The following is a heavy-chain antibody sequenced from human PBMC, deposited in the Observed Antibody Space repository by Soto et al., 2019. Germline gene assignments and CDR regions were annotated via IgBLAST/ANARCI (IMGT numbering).Heavy chain of an antibody. D-gene: IGHD3-22*01. Sequence: QVQLVHSGAEVKKPGASVKVSCKTSGYTFTNYFMHWVRQAPGQGLEWMGIINPSGGSTSYAQKFQGRVTMIKDTSTSTVYVELSSLRSEDTAVYYCARENYYDSSGYYTRYYVDYWGQGTLVTVSS. CDR1: GYTFTNYF. CDR3: ARENYYDSSGYYTRYYVDY. J-gene: IGHJ4*02. CDR2: INPSGGST. V-gene: IGHV1-46*01.